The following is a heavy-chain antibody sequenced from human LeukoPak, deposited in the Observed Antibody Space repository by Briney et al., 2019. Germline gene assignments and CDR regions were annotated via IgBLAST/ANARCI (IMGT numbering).Heavy chain of an antibody. V-gene: IGHV4-30-2*01. J-gene: IGHJ4*02. Sequence: PSQTLSLTCAVSGGSISSGGYSWSWIRQPPGKGLEWIGYIYHSGSTYYNPSLKSRVTISVDRSKNQFSLKLSSVTAADTAVYYCASANSGYDLGVDYWGQGTLVTVSS. D-gene: IGHD5-12*01. CDR3: ASANSGYDLGVDY. CDR1: GGSISSGGYS. CDR2: IYHSGST.